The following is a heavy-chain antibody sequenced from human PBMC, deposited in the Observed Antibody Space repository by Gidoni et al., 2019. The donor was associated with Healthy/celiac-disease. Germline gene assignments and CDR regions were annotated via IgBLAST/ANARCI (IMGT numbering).Heavy chain of an antibody. D-gene: IGHD1-26*01. CDR2: IYFRGST. Sequence: QLQLHESGPGLVKPSETLSLTCTVAGGSISSSSYYWGWIRQPTGKGRAWIGSIYFRGSTYYNPSLKSRVTISLDTSKNQFSLKLSSGTAADTAVYYCARGLRVGATWSAVDIWGQGTMVTVSS. CDR3: ARGLRVGATWSAVDI. J-gene: IGHJ3*02. CDR1: GGSISSSSYY. V-gene: IGHV4-39*01.